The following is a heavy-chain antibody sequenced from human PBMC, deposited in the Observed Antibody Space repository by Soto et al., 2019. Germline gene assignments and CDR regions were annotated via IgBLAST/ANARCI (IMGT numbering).Heavy chain of an antibody. D-gene: IGHD6-13*01. CDR3: ARPAAAGRYYYYYGMDV. Sequence: GESLKISCXGSGYSFTTYWIAWVRQMPGKGLEWMGIIYPGDSDTRYSPSFQGQVTISADKSISTAYLQWSSLKASDTAMYYCARPAAAGRYYYYYGMDVWGQGTAVTVSS. CDR1: GYSFTTYW. CDR2: IYPGDSDT. J-gene: IGHJ6*02. V-gene: IGHV5-51*01.